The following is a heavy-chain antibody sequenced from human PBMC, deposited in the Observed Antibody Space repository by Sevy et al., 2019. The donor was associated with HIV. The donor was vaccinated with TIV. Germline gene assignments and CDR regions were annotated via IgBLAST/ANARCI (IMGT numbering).Heavy chain of an antibody. CDR3: ARGRASYDF. J-gene: IGHJ4*02. CDR2: FHPGDSES. V-gene: IGHV5-51*01. Sequence: GESLKISCKVSGYNFTRYWIGWVRQMPGKGLEWLGIFHPGDSESRYSPSFQGQVTISADKSITTAYLQWSSLKASDTAMYYCARGRASYDFWGQGTLVTVSS. CDR1: GYNFTRYW. D-gene: IGHD3-10*01.